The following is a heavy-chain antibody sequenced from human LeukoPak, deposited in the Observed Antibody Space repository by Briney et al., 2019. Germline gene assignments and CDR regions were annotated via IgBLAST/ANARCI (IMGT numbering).Heavy chain of an antibody. V-gene: IGHV1-24*01. CDR2: FYPEDGET. J-gene: IGHJ6*02. CDR3: ATDGGDSSGYYYYGMDV. D-gene: IGHD3-22*01. CDR1: GYTLTELS. Sequence: SVKVSCKVSGYTLTELSMHSVRQAPGKGLEWMGGFYPEDGETIYAQKFQGRVTMTEDTSTDTAYMELSRLRSEDTAVYYCATDGGDSSGYYYYGMDVWGQGTTVTVSS.